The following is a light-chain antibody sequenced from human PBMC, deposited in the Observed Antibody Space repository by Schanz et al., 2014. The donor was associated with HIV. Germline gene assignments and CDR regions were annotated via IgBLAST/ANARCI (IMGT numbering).Light chain of an antibody. CDR1: SSNIGTAYD. Sequence: QSVLTQPPSVSGAPGQRVTISCTGNSSNIGTAYDVHWYQQLPGTAPKLLIYSNNQRPSGVPDRLSGSKSGTSASLAITGLQAEDEADYYCSSYAGSNIFFGGGTKLTVL. CDR3: SSYAGSNIF. V-gene: IGLV1-40*01. J-gene: IGLJ2*01. CDR2: SNN.